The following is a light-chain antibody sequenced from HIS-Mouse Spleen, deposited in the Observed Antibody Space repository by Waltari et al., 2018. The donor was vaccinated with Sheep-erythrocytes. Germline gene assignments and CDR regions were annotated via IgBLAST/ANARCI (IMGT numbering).Light chain of an antibody. CDR3: CSYAGSYNHV. V-gene: IGLV2-11*01. CDR2: DVS. CDR1: SSDVGGYNY. Sequence: QSALTQPRSVSGSPGQSVTISCTGTSSDVGGYNYVSWYQQHPGKAPKLMIYDVSKRPSGFPVRFSGYKSGNTVYLTISGHQAEDEADYYCCSYAGSYNHVFATGTKVTVL. J-gene: IGLJ1*01.